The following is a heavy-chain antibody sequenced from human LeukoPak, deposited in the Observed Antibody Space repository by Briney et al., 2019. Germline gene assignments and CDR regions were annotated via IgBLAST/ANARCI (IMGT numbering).Heavy chain of an antibody. D-gene: IGHD1-26*01. CDR3: ARDWRVGATDPDAFDI. CDR2: INPNSGGT. CDR1: GYTFTGYY. J-gene: IGHJ3*02. V-gene: IGHV1-2*06. Sequence: PGESLKISCKASGYTFTGYYMHWVRQAPGQGLEWMGRINPNSGGTNYAQKLQGRVTMTTDTSTSTAYMELRSLRSDDTAVYYCARDWRVGATDPDAFDIWGQGTMVTVSS.